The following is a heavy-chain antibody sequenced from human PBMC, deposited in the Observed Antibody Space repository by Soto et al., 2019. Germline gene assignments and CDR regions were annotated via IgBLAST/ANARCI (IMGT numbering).Heavy chain of an antibody. V-gene: IGHV2-70*01. D-gene: IGHD6-19*01. J-gene: IGHJ6*02. CDR2: IDWDDDQ. Sequence: SGPTLVNPTETLTLTCSCSGFSVGTNGMCLTWIRQPPGKALEWLALIDWDDDQYYNTSLKSRLTISKDTSKNQVVLKMTNMDPLDTATYYCARISGCYYGMDVWGQGTTVTVSS. CDR1: GFSVGTNGMC. CDR3: ARISGCYYGMDV.